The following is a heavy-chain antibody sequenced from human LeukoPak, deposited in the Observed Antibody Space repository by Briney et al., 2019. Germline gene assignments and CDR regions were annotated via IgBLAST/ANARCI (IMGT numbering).Heavy chain of an antibody. Sequence: SVKVSCKASGGTFSSYTISWVRQAPGQGLEWMGRIIPILGIANYAQKFQGRVTITADISTSTAYMELSSLRSEDTAVYYCARDQMATTSFDYWGQGTLVTVSS. V-gene: IGHV1-69*04. CDR1: GGTFSSYT. CDR2: IIPILGIA. D-gene: IGHD5-24*01. J-gene: IGHJ4*02. CDR3: ARDQMATTSFDY.